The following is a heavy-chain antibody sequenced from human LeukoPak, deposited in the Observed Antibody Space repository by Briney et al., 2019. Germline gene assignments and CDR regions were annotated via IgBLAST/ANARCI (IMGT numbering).Heavy chain of an antibody. V-gene: IGHV4-59*01. Sequence: KTSETLSLTCTVSGGSISSYYWSWIRQPPGKGLEWIGYIYYSGSTNYNPSLKSRVTISVDTSKNQFSLKLSSVTAADTAVHYCARSDSGWTQYYFDYWGQGTLVTVSS. J-gene: IGHJ4*02. CDR3: ARSDSGWTQYYFDY. CDR1: GGSISSYY. D-gene: IGHD6-19*01. CDR2: IYYSGST.